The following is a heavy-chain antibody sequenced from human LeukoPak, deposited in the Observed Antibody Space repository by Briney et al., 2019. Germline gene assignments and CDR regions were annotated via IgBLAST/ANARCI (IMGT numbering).Heavy chain of an antibody. CDR3: AREPVVTAIPGPRLGAFDI. Sequence: SQTLSLTCTVSGGSISSGGYYWSWIRQHPGKGLEWIGYIYYSGSTYYNPSLKSRVTISVDTSKNQFSLKLSSVTAADTAVYYCAREPVVTAIPGPRLGAFDIWGQGTMVTVSS. V-gene: IGHV4-31*03. CDR1: GGSISSGGYY. D-gene: IGHD2-21*02. J-gene: IGHJ3*02. CDR2: IYYSGST.